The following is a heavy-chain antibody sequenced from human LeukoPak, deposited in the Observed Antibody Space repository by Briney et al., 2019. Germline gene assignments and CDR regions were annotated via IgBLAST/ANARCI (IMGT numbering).Heavy chain of an antibody. V-gene: IGHV4-31*03. Sequence: SQTLSLTCTVSGGSINSGGYYWSWIRQHPGKGLEWIGYIYYSGSTYYNPSLKSRVTISVDTSKNQFSLKLSSVTAADTAVYYCARSGCSGGSCYPNNWFDPWGQGTLVTVSS. D-gene: IGHD2-15*01. J-gene: IGHJ5*02. CDR2: IYYSGST. CDR1: GGSINSGGYY. CDR3: ARSGCSGGSCYPNNWFDP.